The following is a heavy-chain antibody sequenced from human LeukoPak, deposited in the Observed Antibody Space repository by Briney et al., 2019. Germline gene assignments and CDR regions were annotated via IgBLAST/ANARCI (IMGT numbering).Heavy chain of an antibody. J-gene: IGHJ6*02. CDR2: ISGYNGDT. D-gene: IGHD4-17*01. CDR3: ARVGGEVYGEKKAGYYYYGMDV. V-gene: IGHV1-18*01. CDR1: GFPFNTHA. Sequence: GASVKVSCRASGFPFNTHAVAWVRQAPGQGLEWLGWISGYNGDTKYARKFQGRVVMTKDTYVTTAYMELSSLTSDDTAVYYCARVGGEVYGEKKAGYYYYGMDVWGQGTTVTVSS.